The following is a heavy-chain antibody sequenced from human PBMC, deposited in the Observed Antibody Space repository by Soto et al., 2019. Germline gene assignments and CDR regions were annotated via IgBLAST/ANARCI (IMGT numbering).Heavy chain of an antibody. J-gene: IGHJ4*02. Sequence: GGSLRLSCAASGFTFSSYAMSWVRQAPGKGLEWVSAISDSGGSTRYADSVKGRFIISRDNSKNTLYLQMNSLRAEDTAVYYCAKGPSIFGVVSTRPRYYFDYWGQGALVTVSS. V-gene: IGHV3-23*01. CDR3: AKGPSIFGVVSTRPRYYFDY. D-gene: IGHD3-3*01. CDR1: GFTFSSYA. CDR2: ISDSGGST.